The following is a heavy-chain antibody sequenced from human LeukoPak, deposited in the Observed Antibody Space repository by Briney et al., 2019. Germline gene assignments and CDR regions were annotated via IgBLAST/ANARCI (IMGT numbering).Heavy chain of an antibody. V-gene: IGHV4-59*08. CDR1: SGSISNYY. CDR2: FSYTGST. Sequence: SETLSLTCTVSSGSISNYYWSWIRQPPGKGLEWIGYFSYTGSTYYNPSVKSRVSISVDTSKNQFSLKLTSVTAADTAVYYCARALNGYFYAFDSWGQGTLVTVSS. D-gene: IGHD2/OR15-2a*01. CDR3: ARALNGYFYAFDS. J-gene: IGHJ4*02.